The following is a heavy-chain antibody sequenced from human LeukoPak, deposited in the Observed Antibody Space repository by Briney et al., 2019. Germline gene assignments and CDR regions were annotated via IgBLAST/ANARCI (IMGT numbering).Heavy chain of an antibody. Sequence: GESLKISCKGSGYSFTSYWIGWVRQMPGKGLEWMGIIYPGDSDTRYSPSFQGQVTISADKSISTAYLQWSSLKASDTAMYYCARTTIDWLLGANYFDYWGQGTLVTVSS. CDR1: GYSFTSYW. CDR3: ARTTIDWLLGANYFDY. CDR2: IYPGDSDT. J-gene: IGHJ4*02. D-gene: IGHD3-9*01. V-gene: IGHV5-51*01.